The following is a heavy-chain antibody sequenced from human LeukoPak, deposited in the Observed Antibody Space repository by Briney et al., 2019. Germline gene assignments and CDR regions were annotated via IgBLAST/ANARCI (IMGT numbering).Heavy chain of an antibody. Sequence: GGSLRLSCAASGFTFSSYAMSWVRQAPGRGLECVSSISGSGGTTYYPDSVKGRFTISRDNSKDTLYLQMNSLRAEDTAIYYCARSRAGWTEYLQHWGQGTLVTVSS. CDR3: ARSRAGWTEYLQH. J-gene: IGHJ1*01. V-gene: IGHV3-23*01. D-gene: IGHD6-19*01. CDR1: GFTFSSYA. CDR2: ISGSGGTT.